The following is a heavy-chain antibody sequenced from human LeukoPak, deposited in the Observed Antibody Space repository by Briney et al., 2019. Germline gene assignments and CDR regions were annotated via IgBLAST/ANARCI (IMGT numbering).Heavy chain of an antibody. J-gene: IGHJ6*03. Sequence: GGSLRLSCAASDFTLNRSWMNWVRQAPGKGLEWVSSISSSSSYIYYADSVKGRFTISRDNAKDSLYLQMNSLRAEDTAVYYCARDAFMRWLGVGDYMDVWGKGTTVTVSS. V-gene: IGHV3-21*01. CDR3: ARDAFMRWLGVGDYMDV. D-gene: IGHD5-24*01. CDR1: DFTLNRSW. CDR2: ISSSSSYI.